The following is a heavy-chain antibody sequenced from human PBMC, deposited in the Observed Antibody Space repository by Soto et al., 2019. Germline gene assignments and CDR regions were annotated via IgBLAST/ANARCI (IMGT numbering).Heavy chain of an antibody. V-gene: IGHV1-8*01. CDR3: ARGSASFSIHAFDI. D-gene: IGHD1-26*01. Sequence: QVQLVQSGAEVKKPGASVKVSCKASGYTFTSYDINWVRQATGQGLEWMGWMNPNSGNTGYAQKLQGRVTMTSNTSISTAYMELSSLRSEDTAVYYCARGSASFSIHAFDIWGQGTMVTVSS. CDR1: GYTFTSYD. CDR2: MNPNSGNT. J-gene: IGHJ3*02.